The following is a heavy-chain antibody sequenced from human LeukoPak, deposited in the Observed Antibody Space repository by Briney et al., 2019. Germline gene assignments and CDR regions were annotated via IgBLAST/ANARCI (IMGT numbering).Heavy chain of an antibody. CDR1: GGSISRYY. CDR3: ARHYYYASSGLFHY. D-gene: IGHD3-22*01. CDR2: IYFNGST. Sequence: PSEPLSLTCTLSGGSISRYYWSWIRQPPGKGLEWIGYIYFNGSTNSNPSLKSRVTISVDTSKNQFSLKLSSVTAADTAVYYCARHYYYASSGLFHYWGQGTLVTVSS. V-gene: IGHV4-59*01. J-gene: IGHJ4*02.